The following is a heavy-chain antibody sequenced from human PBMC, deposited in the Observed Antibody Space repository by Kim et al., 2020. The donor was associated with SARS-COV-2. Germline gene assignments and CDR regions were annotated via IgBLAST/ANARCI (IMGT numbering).Heavy chain of an antibody. CDR2: IYHSGST. Sequence: SETLSLTCAVSGGSISSSNWWRWVRQPPGKGLEWIGEIYHSGSTNYNPSLKSRVTISVDKSKNQFSLKLSSVTAADTAVYYCARVLESSSWYWSYYYYGMDVWGQGTTVTVSS. D-gene: IGHD6-13*01. J-gene: IGHJ6*02. CDR1: GGSISSSNW. CDR3: ARVLESSSWYWSYYYYGMDV. V-gene: IGHV4-4*02.